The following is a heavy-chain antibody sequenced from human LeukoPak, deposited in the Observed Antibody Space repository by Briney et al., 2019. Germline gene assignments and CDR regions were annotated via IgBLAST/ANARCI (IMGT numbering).Heavy chain of an antibody. Sequence: GGSLRLSCAAPGFTFSSYAMSWVRQAPGKGLEWVSAISGSGGSTYYADSVKGRFTISRDNSKNTLYLQMNSLRAEDTAVYYCAKGAMVRGVHQAFDYWGQGTLVTVSS. CDR1: GFTFSSYA. CDR3: AKGAMVRGVHQAFDY. D-gene: IGHD3-10*01. CDR2: ISGSGGST. J-gene: IGHJ4*02. V-gene: IGHV3-23*01.